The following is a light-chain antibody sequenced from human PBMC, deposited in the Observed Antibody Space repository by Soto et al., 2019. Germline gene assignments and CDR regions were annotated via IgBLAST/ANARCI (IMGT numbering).Light chain of an antibody. V-gene: IGKV1D-12*01. CDR2: TAS. CDR1: QGINKW. J-gene: IGKJ4*01. CDR3: LQASGLPLT. Sequence: DIQMTQSPSSVSASVGDRVTITCRASQGINKWLAWYQQKPGKAPKLLIYTASRFHSGVPSRFSGSGSGTDFTLTISSLQPEDFATYFCLQASGLPLTFGGGTKVDIK.